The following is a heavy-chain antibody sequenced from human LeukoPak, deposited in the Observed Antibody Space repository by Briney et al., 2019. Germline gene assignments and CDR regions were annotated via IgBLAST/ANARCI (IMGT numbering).Heavy chain of an antibody. CDR2: ISSSSSYI. D-gene: IGHD3-9*01. Sequence: GGSLRLSCAASGFTFSSYSMNWVRQAPGKGLEWVSSISSSSSYIYYADSVKGRFTISRGNAKNSLYLQMNSLRAEDTAVYYCARVNYYDILTGYYYYYGMDVWGQGTTVTVSS. J-gene: IGHJ6*02. CDR1: GFTFSSYS. CDR3: ARVNYYDILTGYYYYYGMDV. V-gene: IGHV3-21*01.